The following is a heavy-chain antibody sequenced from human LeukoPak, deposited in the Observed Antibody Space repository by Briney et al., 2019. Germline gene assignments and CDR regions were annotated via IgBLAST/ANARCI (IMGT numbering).Heavy chain of an antibody. CDR3: AKSRSGYYRFDS. J-gene: IGHJ4*02. Sequence: PGGSLRLSCAASGFTFTNFAMSWVRQAPGKVLEWVSVISASGRSTYYADSVRGRFTISRDTSKNTLYLQMSSLRAEDTALYYCAKSRSGYYRFDSWGQGTLVIVSS. V-gene: IGHV3-23*01. D-gene: IGHD3-22*01. CDR1: GFTFTNFA. CDR2: ISASGRST.